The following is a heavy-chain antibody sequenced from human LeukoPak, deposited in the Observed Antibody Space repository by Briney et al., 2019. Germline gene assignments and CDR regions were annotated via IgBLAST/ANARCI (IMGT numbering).Heavy chain of an antibody. D-gene: IGHD5-18*01. CDR2: IYSGGST. CDR1: GFTVSSNY. V-gene: IGHV3-53*01. CDR3: ARTVREYSYGRYYYYYMDV. J-gene: IGHJ6*03. Sequence: GGSLRLSCAASGFTVSSNYMSWVRQAPGKGLEWVSVIYSGGSTYYADSVKGRFTISRDNSKNTLYLQMNSLRAEDTAVYYCARTVREYSYGRYYYYYMDVWGKGTTVTISS.